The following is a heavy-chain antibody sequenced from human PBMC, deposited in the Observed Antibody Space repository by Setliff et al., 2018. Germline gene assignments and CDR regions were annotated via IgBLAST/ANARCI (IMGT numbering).Heavy chain of an antibody. CDR3: ARGGAWDAHYYDSSGSGGSDY. V-gene: IGHV3-15*05. CDR2: VKTNADGGTA. D-gene: IGHD3-22*01. J-gene: IGHJ4*02. Sequence: PGGSLRLSCAASGFTFSHTWMNWVRQAPGKGLEWVGRVKTNADGGTADYAVPVKGRFTISRDDSKDTLYLQMNSLRAEDTDFYYCARGGAWDAHYYDSSGSGGSDYWGQGTLVTVSS. CDR1: GFTFSHTW.